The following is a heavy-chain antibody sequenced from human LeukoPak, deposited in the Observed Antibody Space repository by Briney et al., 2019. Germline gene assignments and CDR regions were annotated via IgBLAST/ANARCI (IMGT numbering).Heavy chain of an antibody. V-gene: IGHV3-23*01. D-gene: IGHD5-12*01. CDR3: AKAPSRLYSGYDWRLDY. CDR1: GFTFSSYG. CDR2: ISGSGGST. J-gene: IGHJ4*02. Sequence: PGGSLRLSCAASGFTFSSYGMSWVRQAPGKGLEWVSAISGSGGSTYYADSVKGRFTISRDNSKNTLYLQMNSLRAEDTAVYYCAKAPSRLYSGYDWRLDYWGQGTLVTVSS.